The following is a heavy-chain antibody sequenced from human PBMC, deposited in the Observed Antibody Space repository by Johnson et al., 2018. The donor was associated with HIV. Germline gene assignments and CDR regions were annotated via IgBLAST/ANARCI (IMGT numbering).Heavy chain of an antibody. V-gene: IGHV3-30-3*01. Sequence: QVQLVESGGGVVQPGRSLRLSCEASGFTFSNFVMHWVRQAPGKGLEWLTSISYDGANKYYADSVRGRFTISRDNSKTTLYLQMNSLRAEDTAVYYCAKAPYGSGIRPGAFDIWGQGTMVTVSS. CDR3: AKAPYGSGIRPGAFDI. CDR2: ISYDGANK. J-gene: IGHJ3*02. D-gene: IGHD3-10*01. CDR1: GFTFSNFV.